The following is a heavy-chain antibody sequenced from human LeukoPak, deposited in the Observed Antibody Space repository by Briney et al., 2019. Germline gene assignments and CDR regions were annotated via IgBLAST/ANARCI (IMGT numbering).Heavy chain of an antibody. J-gene: IGHJ4*02. CDR1: GFTASSNY. CDR3: ARGRDCSSTSCYGDFDY. V-gene: IGHV3-66*02. Sequence: GGSLRLSCAASGFTASSNYMSWVRQAPGKGLEWVSVIYSGGSTYYADSVKGRFTISRDNSKNTLYLQMNSLRAEDTAVYYCARGRDCSSTSCYGDFDYWGQGTLVTVSS. CDR2: IYSGGST. D-gene: IGHD2-2*01.